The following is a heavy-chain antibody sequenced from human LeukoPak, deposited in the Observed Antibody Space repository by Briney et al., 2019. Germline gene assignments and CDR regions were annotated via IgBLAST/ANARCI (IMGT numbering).Heavy chain of an antibody. J-gene: IGHJ4*02. CDR2: TYYRSKLYN. CDR1: GDSVSSNSAA. V-gene: IGHV6-1*01. Sequence: SQTLSLTCAISGDSVSSNSAAWNCIRQSPSIGLEWLGRTYYRSKLYNDYAVSVKSRITINPDTSKNQFSLQLNSVTPEDTAVYYCARVSGGAGTNPGGVDYWGQGTLVTVSS. CDR3: ARVSGGAGTNPGGVDY. D-gene: IGHD1-1*01.